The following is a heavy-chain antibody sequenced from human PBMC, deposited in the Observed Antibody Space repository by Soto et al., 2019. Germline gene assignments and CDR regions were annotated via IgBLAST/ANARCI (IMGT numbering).Heavy chain of an antibody. D-gene: IGHD6-19*01. CDR2: INAGNGNT. Sequence: ASVKVSCKASGYTFTSYAMHWVRQAPGQRFEWMGWINAGNGNTKYSQKFQGRVTITRDTSASTAYMELSSLRSEDTAVYYCASPLIAVAGTEDYWGQGTLVTVSS. CDR3: ASPLIAVAGTEDY. CDR1: GYTFTSYA. J-gene: IGHJ4*02. V-gene: IGHV1-3*01.